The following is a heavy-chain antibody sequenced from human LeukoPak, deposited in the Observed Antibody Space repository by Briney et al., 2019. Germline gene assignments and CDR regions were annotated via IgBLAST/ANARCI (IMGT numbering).Heavy chain of an antibody. D-gene: IGHD6-13*01. CDR3: ARGQPTYSSSWYANY. CDR2: INHSGST. Sequence: SETLSLTCAVYGGSFSGYYWTWIRQPPGKGLEWMGEINHSGSTNYNPSLKSRVTISVDTSKNQFSLKLSSVTAADTAVYYCARGQPTYSSSWYANYWGQGTLVTVSS. J-gene: IGHJ4*02. CDR1: GGSFSGYY. V-gene: IGHV4-34*01.